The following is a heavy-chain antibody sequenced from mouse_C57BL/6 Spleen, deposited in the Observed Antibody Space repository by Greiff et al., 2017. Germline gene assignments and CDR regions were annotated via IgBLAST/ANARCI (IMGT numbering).Heavy chain of an antibody. D-gene: IGHD1-1*01. CDR1: GYTFTSYW. J-gene: IGHJ1*03. CDR3: EREDYDSSCELYVDG. CDR2: IDPSDSYT. V-gene: IGHV1-69*01. Sequence: QVLLQQPGAELVMPGASVKLSCKASGYTFTSYWMHWVKQRPGQGLEWIGEIDPSDSYTNYNQKFKGKSTMTVDTSSSTAYMQLSSLTSEDSAVYYFEREDYDSSCELYVDGWGTGTTVTVSS.